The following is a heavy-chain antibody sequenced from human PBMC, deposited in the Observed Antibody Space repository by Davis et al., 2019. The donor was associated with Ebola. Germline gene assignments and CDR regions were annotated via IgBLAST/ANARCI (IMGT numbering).Heavy chain of an antibody. CDR1: GGSISSYY. CDR3: ARERYYYDSSGFLLNWFDP. CDR2: IYYCGST. V-gene: IGHV4-59*01. D-gene: IGHD3-22*01. Sequence: LPGGSISSYYWSWTRQPPGKALEWIGYIYYCGSTNYTPSLKSRVTISVDTSKNQFSLKLSYVTAADTAVYYLARERYYYDSSGFLLNWFDPWGQGTLVPVSS. J-gene: IGHJ5*02.